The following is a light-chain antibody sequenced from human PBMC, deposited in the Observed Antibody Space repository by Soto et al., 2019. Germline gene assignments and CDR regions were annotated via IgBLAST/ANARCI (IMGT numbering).Light chain of an antibody. V-gene: IGKV3-20*01. CDR1: QNVRDNY. Sequence: EIVLTQSPGTLSLSPGERATLSCRASQNVRDNYLAWYQRKPGQAPSLLLYDTSTRATGVPDRFSGSGSGTDFALTISRVEPGDFALYFCQQYGSSPGTFGQGTKVEI. CDR2: DTS. J-gene: IGKJ1*01. CDR3: QQYGSSPGT.